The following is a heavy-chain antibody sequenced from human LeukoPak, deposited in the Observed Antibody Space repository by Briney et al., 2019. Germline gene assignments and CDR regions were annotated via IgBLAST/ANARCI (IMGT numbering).Heavy chain of an antibody. CDR3: ARFSVEERNFDY. CDR1: GYTFTSYY. Sequence: ASVKVSCKASGYTFTSYYMHWVRQAPGQGLEWMGWISAYNGNTNYAQKLQGRVTMTTDTSTSTAYMELRSLRSDDTAVYYCARFSVEERNFDYWGQGTLVTVSS. CDR2: ISAYNGNT. V-gene: IGHV1-18*04. D-gene: IGHD6-19*01. J-gene: IGHJ4*02.